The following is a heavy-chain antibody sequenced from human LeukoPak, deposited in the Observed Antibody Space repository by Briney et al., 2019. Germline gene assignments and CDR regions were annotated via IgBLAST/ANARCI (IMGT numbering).Heavy chain of an antibody. J-gene: IGHJ4*02. CDR3: ARQKTPVITTFDY. Sequence: LSLTCTVSGGSISSGGYYWSWIRQHPGKGLEWVAVIWYDGSNKYYADSVKGRFTISRDNSKNTLYLQMNSLRAEDTAVYYCARQKTPVITTFDYWGQGTLVTVSS. D-gene: IGHD3-10*01. CDR2: IWYDGSNK. V-gene: IGHV3-33*08. CDR1: GGSISSGGYY.